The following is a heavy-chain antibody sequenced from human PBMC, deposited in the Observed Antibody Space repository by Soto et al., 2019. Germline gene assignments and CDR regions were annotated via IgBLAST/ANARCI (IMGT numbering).Heavy chain of an antibody. Sequence: ASVKVSCKASGYTFTSYGISWVRQAPGQGLEWMGWISAYNGNTNYAQKLQGRVTMTTDTSTSTAYMELRSLRSDDTAVYYCARCSYLRSSSGNYYYYYMDVWGKGTTVTVSS. CDR1: GYTFTSYG. D-gene: IGHD6-6*01. CDR3: ARCSYLRSSSGNYYYYYMDV. CDR2: ISAYNGNT. V-gene: IGHV1-18*01. J-gene: IGHJ6*03.